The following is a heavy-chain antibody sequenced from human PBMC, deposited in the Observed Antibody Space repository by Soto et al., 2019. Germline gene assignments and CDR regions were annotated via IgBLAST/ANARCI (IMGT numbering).Heavy chain of an antibody. CDR1: GFPLSTSGVG. D-gene: IGHD3-10*01. CDR3: AHTLWFGEPADAFDI. Sequence: QITLKESGPTLVKPTQTLTLTCTFSGFPLSTSGVGVGWIRQPPGKALEWLALIYWDDDKRYSPSLKSRLTITKDTSKNQVVLTMTNMDPVDTATYYCAHTLWFGEPADAFDIWGQGTMVTVSS. J-gene: IGHJ3*02. V-gene: IGHV2-5*02. CDR2: IYWDDDK.